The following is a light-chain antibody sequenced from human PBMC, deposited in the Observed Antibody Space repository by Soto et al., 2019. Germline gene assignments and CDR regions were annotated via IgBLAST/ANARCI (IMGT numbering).Light chain of an antibody. CDR1: SSDVGGYNF. CDR2: DVT. J-gene: IGLJ1*01. V-gene: IGLV2-14*01. CDR3: SSYTRISTYV. Sequence: QSALTQPASVSGSPGQSITISCTGTSSDVGGYNFVSWYQQHPDKAPKLMIYDVTNRPSGVSNRFSGSKSGNTASLTISGLQVKDEADYYCSSYTRISTYVFGTGTRVTVL.